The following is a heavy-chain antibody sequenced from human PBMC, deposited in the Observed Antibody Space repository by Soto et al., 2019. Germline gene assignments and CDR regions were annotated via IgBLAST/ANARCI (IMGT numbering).Heavy chain of an antibody. V-gene: IGHV3-74*01. CDR1: GFTFSAHW. CDR3: GRGLVRGNNRPFDY. D-gene: IGHD3-16*02. J-gene: IGHJ4*02. CDR2: IIGDGNEI. Sequence: EVQLAESGGGLVQPGGSLRLSCAASGFTFSAHWIHCVRQAPGKGLVWVSRIIGDGNEITYADSVKGRFTIARDNAKHTLILQMNSLRADDKAVYYCGRGLVRGNNRPFDYWCQGTLVTFSS.